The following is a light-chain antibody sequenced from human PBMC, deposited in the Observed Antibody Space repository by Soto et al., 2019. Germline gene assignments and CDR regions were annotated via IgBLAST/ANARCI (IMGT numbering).Light chain of an antibody. CDR1: SSDVGGYNY. CDR3: NSYTSKSTGV. CDR2: EVS. V-gene: IGLV2-14*01. J-gene: IGLJ1*01. Sequence: QSALTQPASVSGSPGQSITISCTGTSSDVGGYNYVSWYQQHPGKAPKLIIYEVSNRPSGVSNRFSGSKSGNTVSLTISGLQAEDDADYYCNSYTSKSTGVFGTGTKVTVL.